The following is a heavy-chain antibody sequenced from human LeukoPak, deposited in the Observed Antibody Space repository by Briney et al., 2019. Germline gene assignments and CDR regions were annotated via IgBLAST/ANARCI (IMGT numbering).Heavy chain of an antibody. Sequence: SETLSLTCTVSGVSISNYYWSWIRQPPGKGLEWIGSIYHSGSTYYNPSLKSQVTISVDTSKNQFSLKLTSVTAADTAVYYCARVSSSWYQDWYFDLWGRGTLVTVSS. V-gene: IGHV4-38-2*02. CDR1: GVSISNYY. CDR3: ARVSSSWYQDWYFDL. CDR2: IYHSGST. D-gene: IGHD6-13*01. J-gene: IGHJ2*01.